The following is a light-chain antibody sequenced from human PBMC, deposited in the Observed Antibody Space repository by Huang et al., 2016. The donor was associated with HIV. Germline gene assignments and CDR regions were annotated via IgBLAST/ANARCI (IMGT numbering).Light chain of an antibody. CDR3: QQTYSAPGT. V-gene: IGKV1-39*01. CDR2: AAS. CDR1: QSICTY. Sequence: DIQMTQSPSSLSASVGDRVTITCRASQSICTYLNWYQQKPGKPPNLLIYAASSLQSGFPSRFSGSGSATDFTLTISSLQPDDFAVYYCQQTYSAPGTFGQGTKLEIK. J-gene: IGKJ2*02.